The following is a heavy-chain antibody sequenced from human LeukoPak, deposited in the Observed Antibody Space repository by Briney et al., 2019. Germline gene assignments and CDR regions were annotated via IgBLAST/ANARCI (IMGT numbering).Heavy chain of an antibody. Sequence: SVKVSCKASGGTFSSYAISWVRQAPGQGLEWMGGIIPIFGTANYAQKLQGRVTMTTDTSTSTAFMELRSLRSDDTAVYYCARVLLVLRYFDWMIEGAFDYWGQGTLVTVSS. J-gene: IGHJ4*02. CDR1: GGTFSSYA. CDR3: ARVLLVLRYFDWMIEGAFDY. V-gene: IGHV1-69*05. D-gene: IGHD3-9*01. CDR2: IIPIFGTA.